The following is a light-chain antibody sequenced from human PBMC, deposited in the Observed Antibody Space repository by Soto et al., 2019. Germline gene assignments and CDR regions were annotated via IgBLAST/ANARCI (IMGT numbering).Light chain of an antibody. Sequence: QSVLTQPASVSGSPGQSITISCAGTSSDVGRYDFVSWYQQHPGKAPKLIIYEVSSRPSGVPYRFSGSKSGNTASLTISGLQAEDEADYYCAAWDDILNGYVFGGGTQLTVL. CDR3: AAWDDILNGYV. CDR1: SSDVGRYDF. J-gene: IGLJ7*01. V-gene: IGLV2-14*01. CDR2: EVS.